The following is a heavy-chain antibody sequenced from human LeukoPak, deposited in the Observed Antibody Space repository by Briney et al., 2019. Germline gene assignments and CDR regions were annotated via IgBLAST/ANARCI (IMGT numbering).Heavy chain of an antibody. Sequence: SETLSLTCTVSGGSISSISHYWAWIRHPPGKGLEWIGSIYYSGTTYYNPSLKSRVTMSVDTSKNQFSLKVISLTAADTAVYYCASPTKQWLGHYFDSWGQGTLVTVSS. D-gene: IGHD6-19*01. J-gene: IGHJ4*02. V-gene: IGHV4-39*01. CDR2: IYYSGTT. CDR1: GGSISSISHY. CDR3: ASPTKQWLGHYFDS.